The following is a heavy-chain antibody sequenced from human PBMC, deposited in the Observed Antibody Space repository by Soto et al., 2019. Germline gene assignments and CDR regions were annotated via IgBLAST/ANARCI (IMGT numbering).Heavy chain of an antibody. CDR1: GGTFSSYT. D-gene: IGHD3-22*01. CDR2: IIPILGIA. V-gene: IGHV1-69*02. J-gene: IGHJ4*02. CDR3: ARTPWMYDSSGYYYDY. Sequence: QVQLVQSGAEVKKPGSSVKVSCKASGGTFSSYTISWVRQAPGQGLEWMGRIIPILGIANYAQKFQGRVTITADKPTSTAYMELSSLRSEDTAVYYCARTPWMYDSSGYYYDYWGQGTLVTVSS.